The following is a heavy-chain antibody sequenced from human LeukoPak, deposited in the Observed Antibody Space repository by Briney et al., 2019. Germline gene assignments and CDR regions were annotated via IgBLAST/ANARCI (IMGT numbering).Heavy chain of an antibody. CDR3: AGGAYGSGSGDYYYYMDV. CDR2: IIPIFGTA. CDR1: GGTFSSYA. V-gene: IGHV1-69*13. Sequence: SVKVSCKASGGTFSSYAISWVRQAPGQGLEWMGGIIPIFGTANYAQKFQGRVTITADESTSTAYMELSSLRSEDTAVYYCAGGAYGSGSGDYYYYMDVWGKGTTVTISS. J-gene: IGHJ6*03. D-gene: IGHD3-10*01.